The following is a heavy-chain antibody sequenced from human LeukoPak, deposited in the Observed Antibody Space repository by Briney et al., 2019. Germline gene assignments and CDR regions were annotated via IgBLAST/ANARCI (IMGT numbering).Heavy chain of an antibody. J-gene: IGHJ6*03. Sequence: GASVKVSCKASGYTFTGYYMHWVRQAPGQGLEWMGRINPNSGGTNYAQKFQGRVTMTRDTSISTAYMGLSRLRSDDTAVYYCARGSGWYDYYMDVGGKGTPVTVSS. CDR3: ARGSGWYDYYMDV. CDR2: INPNSGGT. V-gene: IGHV1-2*06. D-gene: IGHD6-19*01. CDR1: GYTFTGYY.